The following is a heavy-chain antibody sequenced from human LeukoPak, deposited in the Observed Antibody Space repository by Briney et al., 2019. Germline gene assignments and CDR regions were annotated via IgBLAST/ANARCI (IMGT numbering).Heavy chain of an antibody. D-gene: IGHD3-22*01. J-gene: IGHJ4*02. Sequence: GGSLRLSWAASGFTFSSYGMHWVRQAPGKGLEWVAFIRYDGSNKYYADSVKGRFTISRDNSKNTLYLQMNSLRAEDTAVYYCAKDLYYDSSGGLDYWGQGTLVTVSS. CDR3: AKDLYYDSSGGLDY. CDR1: GFTFSSYG. CDR2: IRYDGSNK. V-gene: IGHV3-30*02.